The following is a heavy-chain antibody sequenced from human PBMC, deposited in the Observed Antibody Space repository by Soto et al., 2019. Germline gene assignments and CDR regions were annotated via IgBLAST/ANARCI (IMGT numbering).Heavy chain of an antibody. J-gene: IGHJ4*02. CDR2: IIPILGIA. D-gene: IGHD6-6*01. CDR1: GGTFSSYT. V-gene: IGHV1-69*04. CDR3: ARDRRAARPYYFDY. Sequence: SVKVSCKASGGTFSSYTISWVRQAPGQGLEWMGRIIPILGIANYAQKSQGRVTITADKSTSTAYMELSSLRSEDTAVYYCARDRRAARPYYFDYWGQGTLVTVSS.